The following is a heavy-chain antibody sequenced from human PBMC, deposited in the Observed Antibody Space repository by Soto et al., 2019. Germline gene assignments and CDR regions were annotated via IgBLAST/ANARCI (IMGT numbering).Heavy chain of an antibody. J-gene: IGHJ5*02. V-gene: IGHV3-21*01. Sequence: GGSLRLSCAASGFTFSSYSMNWVRQAPGKGLEWVSSISSSSSYIYYADSVKGRFTISRDNAKNSLYLQMNSLRAEDTAVYYCARDARNDYYDSSGYTFDPWGQGTLVTVSS. CDR2: ISSSSSYI. CDR3: ARDARNDYYDSSGYTFDP. CDR1: GFTFSSYS. D-gene: IGHD3-22*01.